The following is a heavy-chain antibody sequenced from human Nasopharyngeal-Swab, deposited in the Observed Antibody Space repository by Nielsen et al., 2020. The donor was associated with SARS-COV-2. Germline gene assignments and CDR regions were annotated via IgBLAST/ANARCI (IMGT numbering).Heavy chain of an antibody. CDR2: ILSSDEK. CDR3: ARTRVVVVVAADKYDYYMDV. J-gene: IGHJ6*03. D-gene: IGHD2-15*01. Sequence: WIRRPPGKALEGLAHILSSDEKSYSTSLRSRLTISKDTSKSQVVLTMTNLDPVDTATYYCARTRVVVVVAADKYDYYMDVWGKGTTVTVSS. V-gene: IGHV2-26*01.